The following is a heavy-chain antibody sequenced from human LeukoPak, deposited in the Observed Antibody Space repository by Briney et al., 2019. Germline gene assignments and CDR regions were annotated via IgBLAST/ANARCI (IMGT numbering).Heavy chain of an antibody. CDR1: GFTFSSYA. J-gene: IGHJ4*02. CDR2: ISGSGGST. CDR3: ARDAPEHDILTGYFSASRVFDY. V-gene: IGHV3-23*01. D-gene: IGHD3-9*01. Sequence: GGSLRLSCAASGFTFSSYAMSWVRQAPGKGLEWVSAISGSGGSTYYADSVKGRFTISRDNSKNTLYLQMNSLRAEDTAVYYCARDAPEHDILTGYFSASRVFDYWGQGTLVTVSS.